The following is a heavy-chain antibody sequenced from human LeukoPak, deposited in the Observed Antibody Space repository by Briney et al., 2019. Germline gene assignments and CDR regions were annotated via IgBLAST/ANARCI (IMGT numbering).Heavy chain of an antibody. V-gene: IGHV1-69*01. Sequence: SVKVSCKASGGTFSSYAISWVRQAPGQGLEWMGGIIPIFGTANYAQKFQGRVTITADESTCTAYMELSSLRSEDTAVYYCARGREGGEQCGFCSRVFDYWGQGTLVTVSS. J-gene: IGHJ4*02. CDR1: GGTFSSYA. CDR3: ARGREGGEQCGFCSRVFDY. CDR2: IIPIFGTA. D-gene: IGHD3-16*01.